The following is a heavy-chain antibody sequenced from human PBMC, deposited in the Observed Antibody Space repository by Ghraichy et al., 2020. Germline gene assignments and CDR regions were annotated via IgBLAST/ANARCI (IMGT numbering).Heavy chain of an antibody. D-gene: IGHD1-26*01. J-gene: IGHJ4*02. CDR3: ARSGPYSITDY. CDR1: EFAVSSNY. V-gene: IGHV3-66*01. CDR2: LYDDGTT. Sequence: GGSLRLSCVASEFAVSSNYLSWVRQAPGKGLEWVSVLYDDGTTYYADSVRGRFTISRDNSKNTLYLQMNSLRGEDTAVYYCARSGPYSITDYWGQGTLVTVSS.